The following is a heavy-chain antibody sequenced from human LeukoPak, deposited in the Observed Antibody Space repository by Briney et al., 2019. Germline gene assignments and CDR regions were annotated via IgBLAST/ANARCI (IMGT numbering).Heavy chain of an antibody. V-gene: IGHV3-23*01. Sequence: PGGSLRHSSARTRVALGRCVVSGGRQALGKRLEWVSAISGSGGSTYYADSVKGGFTISRDNSKNTLYLQMNSLRAEDTAVYYCANVAGSCSGGSCSSPYVQHLGKGTLVTVSS. CDR1: RVALGRCV. J-gene: IGHJ1*01. CDR2: ISGSGGST. CDR3: ANVAGSCSGGSCSSPYVQH. D-gene: IGHD2-15*01.